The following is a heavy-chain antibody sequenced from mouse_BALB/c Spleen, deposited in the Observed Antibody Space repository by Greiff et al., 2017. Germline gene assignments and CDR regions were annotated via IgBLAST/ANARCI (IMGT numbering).Heavy chain of an antibody. CDR1: GYTFTSYW. V-gene: IGHV1S22*01. Sequence: LQQPGSELVRPGASVKLSCKASGYTFTSYWMHWVKQRPGQGLEWIGNIYPGSGSTNYDEKFKSKATLTVDTSSSTAYMQLSSLTSEDSAVYYCTREGPYYVNYYYAMDYWGQGTSVTVSS. D-gene: IGHD2-10*01. CDR3: TREGPYYVNYYYAMDY. J-gene: IGHJ4*01. CDR2: IYPGSGST.